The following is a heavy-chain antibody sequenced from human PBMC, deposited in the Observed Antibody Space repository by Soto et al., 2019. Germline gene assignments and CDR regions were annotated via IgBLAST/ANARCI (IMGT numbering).Heavy chain of an antibody. J-gene: IGHJ4*02. Sequence: ASVKVSCKASGYTFTNYDINWVRQATGQGLEWMGWMNPNTGNTGYAQKFQGRVTLTRDTSISTAYMELSSLRSEDTAVYYCARGHRWRPQRITAYYFDYWGQGTLVTVSS. D-gene: IGHD3-3*01. V-gene: IGHV1-8*01. CDR1: GYTFTNYD. CDR3: ARGHRWRPQRITAYYFDY. CDR2: MNPNTGNT.